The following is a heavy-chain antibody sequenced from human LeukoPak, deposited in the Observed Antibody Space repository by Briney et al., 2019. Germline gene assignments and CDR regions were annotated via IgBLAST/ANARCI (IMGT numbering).Heavy chain of an antibody. CDR3: ARDWGAGGYIYAFWDY. J-gene: IGHJ4*02. V-gene: IGHV3-74*01. Sequence: GVSLRLSCAASRFTSNRYWMLWLPQAPGKGLVGVSRLYSDGRSTRYADPVRGGFTIHRDNAKNTLYLQRKSLRAEDTAVYYCARDWGAGGYIYAFWDYWGQGTLVTVSS. CDR2: LYSDGRST. D-gene: IGHD5-18*01. CDR1: RFTSNRYW.